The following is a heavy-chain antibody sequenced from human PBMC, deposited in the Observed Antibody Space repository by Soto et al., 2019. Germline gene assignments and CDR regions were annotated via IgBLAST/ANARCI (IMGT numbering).Heavy chain of an antibody. J-gene: IGHJ6*02. CDR1: GYSFTDYH. D-gene: IGHD2-8*01. CDR3: ARGDSTDCSNGVCSFFYNHDMDV. CDR2: INPKSGGT. V-gene: IGHV1-2*04. Sequence: KVSCKASGYSFTDYHIHWVRQAPGQGLEWLGRINPKSGGTSTAQKFQGWVTMTTDTSISTASMELTRLTSDDTAIYYCARGDSTDCSNGVCSFFYNHDMDVWGQGTTVTVSS.